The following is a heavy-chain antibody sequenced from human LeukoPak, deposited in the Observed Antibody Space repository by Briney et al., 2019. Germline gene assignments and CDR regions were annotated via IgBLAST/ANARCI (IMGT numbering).Heavy chain of an antibody. V-gene: IGHV3-74*01. D-gene: IGHD6-19*01. CDR1: EFSFSSYW. CDR2: ISPDGSSA. CDR3: ARDPSGWHSMDY. Sequence: PGGPLRLSCAASEFSFSSYWMHWVRQAPGKGLVWVSRISPDGSSASYADSVRGRFTISRDNAKNTLYLQMKSLRAEETAVYYCARDPSGWHSMDYWGKGNLVTVSS. J-gene: IGHJ4*02.